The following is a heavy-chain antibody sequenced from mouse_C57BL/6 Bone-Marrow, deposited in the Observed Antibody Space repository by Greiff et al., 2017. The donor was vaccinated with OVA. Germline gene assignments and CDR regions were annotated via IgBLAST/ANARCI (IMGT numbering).Heavy chain of an antibody. CDR2: IYPGNGDT. CDR1: GYTFTGYW. Sequence: VQLQQSGAELMKPGASVKLSCKATGYTFTGYWMQWVKQRPGQGLEWIGAIYPGNGDTSYNQKFKGKATLTADKSSSTAYMQLSSLTSEDSAVYYCAIGSSFDYWGQGTTLTVSS. V-gene: IGHV1-87*01. CDR3: AIGSSFDY. D-gene: IGHD1-1*01. J-gene: IGHJ2*01.